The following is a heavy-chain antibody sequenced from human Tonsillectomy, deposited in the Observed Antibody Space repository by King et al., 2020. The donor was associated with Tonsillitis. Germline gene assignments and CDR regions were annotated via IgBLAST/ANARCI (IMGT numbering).Heavy chain of an antibody. CDR3: ARDGDTALVGSGANIAVDI. D-gene: IGHD5-18*01. CDR1: GFTFYDYA. CDR2: IRSEAYGGTT. Sequence: VQLVESGGGLVQPGRSLRLSCTGSGFTFYDYAMTWFRQAPGKGLEWVAFIRSEAYGGTTEYAASVKGRFTISRDDSKSIAYLQMNSLKTEDTALYYCARDGDTALVGSGANIAVDIWGQGTVVTVSS. J-gene: IGHJ3*02. V-gene: IGHV3-49*03.